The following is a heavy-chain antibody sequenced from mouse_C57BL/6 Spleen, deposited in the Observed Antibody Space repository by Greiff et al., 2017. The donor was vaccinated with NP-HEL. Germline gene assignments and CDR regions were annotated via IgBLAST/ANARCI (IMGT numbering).Heavy chain of an antibody. CDR2: ISSGGSYT. CDR3: ARKRGRGGAMDY. V-gene: IGHV5-6*01. CDR1: GFTFSSYG. J-gene: IGHJ4*01. Sequence: EVKLMESGGDLVKPGGSLKLSCAASGFTFSSYGMSWVRQTPDKRLEWVATISSGGSYTYYPDSVKGRFTISRDNAKNTLYLQMSSLKSEDTAMYYGARKRGRGGAMDYWGQGTSVTVSS. D-gene: IGHD4-1*01.